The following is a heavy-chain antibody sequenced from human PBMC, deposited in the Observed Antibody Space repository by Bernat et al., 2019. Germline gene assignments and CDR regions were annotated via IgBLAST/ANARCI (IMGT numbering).Heavy chain of an antibody. CDR3: AKGGAAGTLEFGY. Sequence: EVQLVESGGVVVQPGGSLRLSCAASGFTFDDYTMHWVRQAPGKGLEWVSLISWDGGSTYYADSVKGRFTISRDNSKNSLYLQMNSLRTEDTALYYCAKGGAAGTLEFGYWGQGTLVTVSS. CDR2: ISWDGGST. V-gene: IGHV3-43*01. D-gene: IGHD6-13*01. CDR1: GFTFDDYT. J-gene: IGHJ4*02.